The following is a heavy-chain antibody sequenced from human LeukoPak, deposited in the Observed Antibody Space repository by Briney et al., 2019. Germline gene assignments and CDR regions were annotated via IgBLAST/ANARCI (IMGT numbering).Heavy chain of an antibody. J-gene: IGHJ4*02. CDR3: ARSQSSSLIDY. CDR1: GFIFSAYG. V-gene: IGHV3-33*01. CDR2: IWYDGSSK. D-gene: IGHD6-13*01. Sequence: PGGSLRLSCAASGFIFSAYGVHWVRQAPGKGLEGVAVIWYDGSSKDYADSVKGRFTFSRDNSKNTLYLQMNSLTVEDTAVYYCARSQSSSLIDYWGQGTLVIVSS.